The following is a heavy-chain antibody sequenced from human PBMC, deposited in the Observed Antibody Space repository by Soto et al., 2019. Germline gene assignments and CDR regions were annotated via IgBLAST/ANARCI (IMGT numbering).Heavy chain of an antibody. J-gene: IGHJ4*02. CDR3: ARRSVVQYSGYDLFDY. CDR2: IYYSGST. D-gene: IGHD5-12*01. Sequence: NPSETLSLTCTVSGGSISSYYWSWIRQPPGKGLEWIGYIYYSGSTNYNPSLKSRVTISVDTSKNQFSLKLSSVTAADTAVYYCARRSVVQYSGYDLFDYWGQGTLVTVSS. V-gene: IGHV4-59*08. CDR1: GGSISSYY.